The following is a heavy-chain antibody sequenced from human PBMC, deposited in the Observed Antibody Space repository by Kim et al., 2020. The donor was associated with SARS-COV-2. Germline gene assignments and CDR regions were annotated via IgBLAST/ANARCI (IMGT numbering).Heavy chain of an antibody. D-gene: IGHD3-3*01. CDR2: IYYSGST. CDR1: GGSISSYY. Sequence: SETLSLTCTVSGGSISSYYWSWIRQPPGKGLEWIGYIYYSGSTNYNPSLKSRVTISVDTSKNQFSLKLSSVTAADTAGYYCARRPLGVTIFGVVTGDWFDPWGQGTLVTVSS. V-gene: IGHV4-59*01. J-gene: IGHJ5*02. CDR3: ARRPLGVTIFGVVTGDWFDP.